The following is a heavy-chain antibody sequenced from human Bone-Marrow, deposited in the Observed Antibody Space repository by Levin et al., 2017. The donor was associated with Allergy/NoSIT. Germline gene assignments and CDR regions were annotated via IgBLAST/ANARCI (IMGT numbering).Heavy chain of an antibody. D-gene: IGHD3-16*02. CDR3: AKAREIWGSYRPLIFDY. Sequence: GGSLRLSCAASGFTFSSYAMSWVRQAPGKGLEWVSAISGSGGSTYYADSVKGRFTISRDNSKNTLYLQMNSLRAEDTAVYYCAKAREIWGSYRPLIFDYWGQGTLVTVSS. CDR1: GFTFSSYA. V-gene: IGHV3-23*01. CDR2: ISGSGGST. J-gene: IGHJ4*02.